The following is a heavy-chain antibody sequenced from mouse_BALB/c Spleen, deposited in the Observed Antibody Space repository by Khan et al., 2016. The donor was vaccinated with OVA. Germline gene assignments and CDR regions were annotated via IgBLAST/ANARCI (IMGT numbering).Heavy chain of an antibody. CDR3: SRGGYYGISLFAY. CDR1: GYTFTSYW. J-gene: IGHJ3*01. CDR2: IYPGSGST. D-gene: IGHD2-1*01. Sequence: LQQPGSELVRPGASVKLSCKASGYTFTSYWMHWVKQRHGQGLEWIGNIYPGSGSTNYDEMFKSKGTLTVDTSSSTAYMHLSSLTSEDSAVYYVSRGGYYGISLFAYWGQGTLVTVSA. V-gene: IGHV1S22*01.